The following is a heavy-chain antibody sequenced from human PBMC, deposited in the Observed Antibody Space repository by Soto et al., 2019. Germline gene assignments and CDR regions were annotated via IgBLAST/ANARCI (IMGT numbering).Heavy chain of an antibody. J-gene: IGHJ4*02. D-gene: IGHD3-10*01. Sequence: EVQLVESGGGLVQPGGSLRLSCAASGFTFSRDWMHWVRQSPGKGLVWVSRIKGDGTITNYADSVQGRCTTSRDNAKNTVYLQLNSLTTEDTAVYYCARGGLGNYYNDYWGQGTLVTVSS. CDR2: IKGDGTIT. CDR1: GFTFSRDW. V-gene: IGHV3-74*01. CDR3: ARGGLGNYYNDY.